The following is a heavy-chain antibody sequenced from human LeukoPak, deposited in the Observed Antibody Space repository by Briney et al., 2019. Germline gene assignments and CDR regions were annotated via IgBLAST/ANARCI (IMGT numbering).Heavy chain of an antibody. D-gene: IGHD3-10*01. Sequence: GGSLRLSCAASGFSFSSYAMSWVRQAPGKGLEWVSAISGSGGSTYYADSVKGRFTISRDNSKNTLYLQMNSLRAEDTAVYYCARDRNSRSFGEGLDSWGQGTLVTVSS. CDR3: ARDRNSRSFGEGLDS. CDR1: GFSFSSYA. CDR2: ISGSGGST. J-gene: IGHJ4*02. V-gene: IGHV3-23*01.